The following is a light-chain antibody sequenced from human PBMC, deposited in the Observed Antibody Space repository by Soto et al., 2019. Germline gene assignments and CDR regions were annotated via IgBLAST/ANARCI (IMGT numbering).Light chain of an antibody. V-gene: IGKV3-11*01. CDR2: DAS. CDR3: QQYNSYS. J-gene: IGKJ1*01. CDR1: QSVGSS. Sequence: EVVVSISPATLSLYQRDRATLSCRVSQSVGSSLTWYQQKPGQAPRLLIYDASSRATGIPDRFSGSGSGTDFTLTISSLQPDDFATYYCQQYNSYSFGQGTKVDIK.